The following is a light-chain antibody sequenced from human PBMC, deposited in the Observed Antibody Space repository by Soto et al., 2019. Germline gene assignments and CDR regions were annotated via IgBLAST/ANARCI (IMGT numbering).Light chain of an antibody. CDR3: QQSYSTPWT. V-gene: IGKV1-5*01. CDR1: QSISSW. J-gene: IGKJ1*01. CDR2: DAS. Sequence: DIQMTQSPSTLSASVGDRVTITCRASQSISSWLAWYQQKPGKAPKVLIYDASSVESGVPSRFSGSGSGTDFTLTISSLQPEDFATYYCQQSYSTPWTFGQGTKVDIK.